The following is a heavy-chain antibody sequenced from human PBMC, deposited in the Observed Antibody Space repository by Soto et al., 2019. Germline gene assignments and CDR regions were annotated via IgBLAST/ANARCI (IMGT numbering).Heavy chain of an antibody. Sequence: SETLSLTCTVSGGSMSSHYWTWLRQPPGKGLEWIGYISYSGSTYYNPSLKSRVTISADRSRNQFSLKLSSVIAADTAVYYCARADPDASVGYWGQGTLVTVSS. J-gene: IGHJ4*02. CDR3: ARADPDASVGY. D-gene: IGHD3-16*01. CDR2: ISYSGST. V-gene: IGHV4-59*11. CDR1: GGSMSSHY.